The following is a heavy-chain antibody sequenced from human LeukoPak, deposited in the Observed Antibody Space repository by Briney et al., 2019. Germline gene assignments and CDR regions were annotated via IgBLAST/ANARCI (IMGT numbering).Heavy chain of an antibody. D-gene: IGHD5-18*01. J-gene: IGHJ4*02. CDR2: ISAYNGNT. CDR3: AIGYSYGYFDY. V-gene: IGHV1-18*01. CDR1: GYTFTSYG. Sequence: GASVKVSCKASGYTFTSYGISWVRQAPGQGLEWMGWISAYNGNTNYAQKFQGRVTMTRDTSISTAYMGLSRLRSDDTAVYYCAIGYSYGYFDYWGQGTLVTVSS.